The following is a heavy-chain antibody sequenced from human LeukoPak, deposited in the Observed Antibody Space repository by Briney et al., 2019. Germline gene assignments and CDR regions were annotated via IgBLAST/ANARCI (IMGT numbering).Heavy chain of an antibody. D-gene: IGHD3-22*01. CDR2: IIPILGIA. Sequence: SVKVSCKASGGTFSSYAISWVRQAPGQGLEWMGRIIPILGIANYAQKFQGRVTITADKSTSTAYMELSSLRSEDTAVYYCARDKSYYDSSGYPLNWFDPWGQGTLVTVSS. V-gene: IGHV1-69*04. CDR3: ARDKSYYDSSGYPLNWFDP. J-gene: IGHJ5*02. CDR1: GGTFSSYA.